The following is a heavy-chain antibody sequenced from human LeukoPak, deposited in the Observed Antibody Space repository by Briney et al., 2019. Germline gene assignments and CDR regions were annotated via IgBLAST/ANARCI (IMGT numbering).Heavy chain of an antibody. Sequence: GGSLRPSCAASGFTFSDYYMSWIRQAPGKGLEWVSYISSSGSTIYYADSVKGRFTISRDNAKNSLYLQMNSLRAEDTAVYYCARDRGYCSSTSCYREGIDPWGQGTLVTVSS. CDR2: ISSSGSTI. J-gene: IGHJ5*02. CDR3: ARDRGYCSSTSCYREGIDP. CDR1: GFTFSDYY. D-gene: IGHD2-2*02. V-gene: IGHV3-11*04.